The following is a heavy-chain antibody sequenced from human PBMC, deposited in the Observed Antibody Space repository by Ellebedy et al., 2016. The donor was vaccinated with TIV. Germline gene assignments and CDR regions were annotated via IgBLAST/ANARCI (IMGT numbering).Heavy chain of an antibody. J-gene: IGHJ4*02. V-gene: IGHV1-2*02. Sequence: AASVKVSCKASGYTFTSYGISWVRQAPGQGLEWMGWINPNSGGTNYAQKFQGRVTMTRDTSISTAYMELSRLRSDDTAVYYCARDFPRPPYYFDYWGQGTLVTVSS. CDR2: INPNSGGT. CDR3: ARDFPRPPYYFDY. CDR1: GYTFTSYG.